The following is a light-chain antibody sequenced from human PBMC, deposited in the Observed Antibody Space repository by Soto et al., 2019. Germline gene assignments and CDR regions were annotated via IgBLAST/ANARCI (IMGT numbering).Light chain of an antibody. V-gene: IGKV3-20*01. Sequence: EIVLTQSPGTLSLSPGERATLSCRAGQSVSRYLAWYQQRPGQAPRLLIYGASSRATGTLDRFSGSGSGTDFTLTISRLEPEDFAVYYCQQYGSSPRTFGQGTKVEIK. CDR1: QSVSRY. CDR2: GAS. CDR3: QQYGSSPRT. J-gene: IGKJ1*01.